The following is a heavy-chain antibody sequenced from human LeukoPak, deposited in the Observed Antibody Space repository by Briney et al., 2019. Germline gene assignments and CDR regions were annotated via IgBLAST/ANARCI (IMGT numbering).Heavy chain of an antibody. D-gene: IGHD4/OR15-4a*01. Sequence: SETLSLTCTVSGGSISSYYWSWIRQPPGKGLEWIGYIYYSGNTNYNPSLKSRVTISVDTSKLSLKLSSVTAADTAVYYCARDSFVTMNGPFFDYWGQGTLVTVSS. CDR3: ARDSFVTMNGPFFDY. CDR1: GGSISSYY. J-gene: IGHJ4*02. CDR2: IYYSGNT. V-gene: IGHV4-59*01.